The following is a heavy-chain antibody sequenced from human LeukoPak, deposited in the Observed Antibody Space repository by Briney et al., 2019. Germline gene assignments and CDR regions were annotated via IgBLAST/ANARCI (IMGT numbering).Heavy chain of an antibody. J-gene: IGHJ3*02. CDR2: INHSGST. CDR3: ARVETTTPHAFDI. D-gene: IGHD1-7*01. Sequence: SETLSLTCAVYSGSFSGYYWSWIRQPPGKGLEWIGEINHSGSTNYNPSLKSRVTISVDTSKNQFSLKLSSVTAADTAVYYCARVETTTPHAFDIWGQGTMVTVSS. V-gene: IGHV4-34*01. CDR1: SGSFSGYY.